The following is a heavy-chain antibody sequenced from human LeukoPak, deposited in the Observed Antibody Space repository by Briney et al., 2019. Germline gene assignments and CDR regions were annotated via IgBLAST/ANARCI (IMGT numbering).Heavy chain of an antibody. V-gene: IGHV3-21*01. CDR3: AGGGSDYGDYGYNWFDP. J-gene: IGHJ5*02. CDR2: ISSSSSYI. D-gene: IGHD4-17*01. CDR1: GFTFSSYG. Sequence: GGSLRLSCAASGFTFSSYGMHWVRQAPGKGLEWVSSISSSSSYIYYADSVKGRFTISRDNAKNSLYLQMNSLRAEDTAVYYCAGGGSDYGDYGYNWFDPWGQGTLVTVSS.